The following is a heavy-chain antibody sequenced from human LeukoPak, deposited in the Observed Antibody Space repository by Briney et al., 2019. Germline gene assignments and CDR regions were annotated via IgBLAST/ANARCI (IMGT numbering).Heavy chain of an antibody. CDR2: IYYSGST. V-gene: IGHV4-59*01. CDR1: GGSISSYY. J-gene: IGHJ2*01. CDR3: ARVAALGYCSSTSCYRNWYFDL. Sequence: PSETLSLTCTVSGGSISSYYWSWIRQPPGKGLEWIGYIYYSGSTNYNPSLKSRVTISVDTSKNQFSLKLSSVTAADTAVYYCARVAALGYCSSTSCYRNWYFDLWGRGTLVTVSS. D-gene: IGHD2-2*02.